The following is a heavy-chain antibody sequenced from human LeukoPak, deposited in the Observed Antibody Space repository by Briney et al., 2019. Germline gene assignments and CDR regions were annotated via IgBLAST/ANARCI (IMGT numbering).Heavy chain of an antibody. CDR2: INPGNGDI. CDR1: GYIFTHQA. V-gene: IGHV1-3*01. CDR3: AGDRGGTGDFDS. D-gene: IGHD3-10*01. Sequence: GASVKVSCKISGYIFTHQAIHWVRRAPGQGLEWIGWINPGNGDIEYSQKFKGRVTIARDTSASTVYLHLSSLRFEDTAIYYCAGDRGGTGDFDSWGQGSLVTVSS. J-gene: IGHJ5*01.